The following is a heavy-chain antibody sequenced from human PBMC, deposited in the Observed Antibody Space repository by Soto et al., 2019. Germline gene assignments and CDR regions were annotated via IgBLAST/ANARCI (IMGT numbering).Heavy chain of an antibody. D-gene: IGHD5-12*01. CDR1: GFNFSDHY. J-gene: IGHJ4*02. V-gene: IGHV3-72*01. CDR3: ARGVVSTGYFDY. CDR2: SRDKVHSHTT. Sequence: EVQLAESGGGLVQPGGSLRLSCAASGFNFSDHYMDWVRQAPGKGLEWVGRSRDKVHSHTTEYAASEKGRFTISRGDSENSLYLQMNSLKTEDTAVYYCARGVVSTGYFDYWGQGTLVTVSS.